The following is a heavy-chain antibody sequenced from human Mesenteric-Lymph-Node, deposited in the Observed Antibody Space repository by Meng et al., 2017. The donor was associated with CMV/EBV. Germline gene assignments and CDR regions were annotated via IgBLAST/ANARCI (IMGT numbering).Heavy chain of an antibody. CDR2: INSDGSST. J-gene: IGHJ6*02. Sequence: ETLSLTCAASGFIFNNYWMHWVRQAPGKGLVWVSRINSDGSSTSYADSVKGRFTISRDNAKNTLYLQMNSLRAEDTAVYYCARERGGDLNFYHGMDVWGQGTTVTVSS. CDR3: ARERGGDLNFYHGMDV. D-gene: IGHD4-17*01. CDR1: GFIFNNYW. V-gene: IGHV3-74*01.